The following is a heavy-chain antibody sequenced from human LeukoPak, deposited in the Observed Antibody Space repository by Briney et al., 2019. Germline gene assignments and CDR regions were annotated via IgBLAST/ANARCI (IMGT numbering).Heavy chain of an antibody. CDR1: GFTFDDYA. CDR2: ISGDGGST. J-gene: IGHJ4*02. Sequence: GGSLRLSCAASGFTFDDYAMHWVRQAPGKGLEWVSLISGDGGSTYYADSVKGRFTISSDNSKNSLYLQMNSLRTEDTALYYCAKDIDGYYRYYFDYWGQGTLVTVSS. CDR3: AKDIDGYYRYYFDY. V-gene: IGHV3-43*02. D-gene: IGHD3-22*01.